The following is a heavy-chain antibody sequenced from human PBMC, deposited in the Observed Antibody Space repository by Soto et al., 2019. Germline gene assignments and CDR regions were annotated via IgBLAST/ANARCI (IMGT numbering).Heavy chain of an antibody. CDR3: ARVTASIAAAGTGDAFDI. V-gene: IGHV6-1*01. J-gene: IGHJ3*02. CDR2: TYYRSKWYN. D-gene: IGHD6-13*01. CDR1: GDSVSSNSAA. Sequence: SQTLSLTCAISGDSVSSNSAAWNWIRQSPSRGLEWLGRTYYRSKWYNDYAVSVKSRITINPDTSKNQFSLQLNSVTPEDTAVYYCARVTASIAAAGTGDAFDIWGRGTMVTVSS.